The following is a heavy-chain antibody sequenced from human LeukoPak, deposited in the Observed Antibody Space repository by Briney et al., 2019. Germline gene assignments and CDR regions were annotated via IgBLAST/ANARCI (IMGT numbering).Heavy chain of an antibody. CDR2: INTNTGNP. J-gene: IGHJ6*02. V-gene: IGHV7-4-1*02. CDR3: ATRNGGTPTYYYYGMDV. CDR1: GYTFTSYA. Sequence: ASVKVSCKASGYTFTSYAMNWVRQAPGQGLEWMGWINTNTGNPTYAQGFTGRFVFSLDTSVSTAYLQISSLKAEDTAVYYCATRNGGTPTYYYYGMDVWGQGTTVTVSS. D-gene: IGHD4-23*01.